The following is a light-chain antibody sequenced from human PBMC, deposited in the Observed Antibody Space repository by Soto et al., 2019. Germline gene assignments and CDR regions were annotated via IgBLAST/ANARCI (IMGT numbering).Light chain of an antibody. CDR1: QDIRSR. CDR2: SAT. J-gene: IGKJ2*01. CDR3: QQLNSYPYT. Sequence: IEMTQSPSSVSASVGDRVTITCRASQDIRSRLAWYQHKPGKAPNLLIYSATTLQTGVSSRFSGSRSGPEFTLTISSLQPEDFATYYCQQLNSYPYTFAQGTKLEIK. V-gene: IGKV1-12*01.